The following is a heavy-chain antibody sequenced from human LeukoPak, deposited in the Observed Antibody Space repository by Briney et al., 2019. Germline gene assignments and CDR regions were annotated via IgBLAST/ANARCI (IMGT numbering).Heavy chain of an antibody. V-gene: IGHV3-48*02. CDR3: ARESSSWSNTYY. CDR2: ISSSSSTI. J-gene: IGHJ4*02. D-gene: IGHD6-13*01. Sequence: GGSLRLSCAASGFTFSSYSMNWVRQAPGKGLEWVLYISSSSSTIYYADSVKGRFTISRDNAKNSLYLQMNSLRDEDTAVYYCARESSSWSNTYYWGQGTLVTVSS. CDR1: GFTFSSYS.